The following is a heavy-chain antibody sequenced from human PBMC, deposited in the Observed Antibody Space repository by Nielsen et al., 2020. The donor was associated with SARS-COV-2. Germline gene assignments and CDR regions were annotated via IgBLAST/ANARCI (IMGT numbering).Heavy chain of an antibody. Sequence: ASVKVSCKASGYTFTGYYMQWVRQAPGQGLEWMGWINPNSGGTNYAQKFQGWVTMTRDTSISTAYMELSRLRSDDTAVYYCAIGGQLGIWSLVADGFDYWGQGTLVTVSS. CDR2: INPNSGGT. J-gene: IGHJ4*02. CDR3: AIGGQLGIWSLVADGFDY. V-gene: IGHV1-2*04. CDR1: GYTFTGYY. D-gene: IGHD7-27*01.